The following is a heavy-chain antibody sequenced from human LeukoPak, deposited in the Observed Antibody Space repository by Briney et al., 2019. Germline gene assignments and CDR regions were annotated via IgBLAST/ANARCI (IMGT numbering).Heavy chain of an antibody. J-gene: IGHJ5*02. CDR3: ARRLTQYDCFDP. CDR2: TYYRSTWYN. V-gene: IGHV6-1*01. D-gene: IGHD2-2*01. CDR1: GDSVSSNSAA. Sequence: SQTLSLTCAIYGDSVSSNSAAWNWIRQSPSRGLEWLGRTYYRSTWYNDYAVSVRGRITVNPDTSKNQFSLHLNSVTPEDTAVYYCARRLTQYDCFDPWGQGILVTVFS.